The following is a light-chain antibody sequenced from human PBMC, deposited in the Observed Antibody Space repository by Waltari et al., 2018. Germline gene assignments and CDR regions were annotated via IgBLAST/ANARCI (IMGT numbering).Light chain of an antibody. CDR2: AAS. CDR3: QHYDNWPPSYT. J-gene: IGKJ2*01. Sequence: ETMMTQSPGTLSVSPGQRATLSCRASQSVGSNLAWYQQKPGQAPRLLIYAASTRATGIRTRFAGSASGTEFTLTISSLQSEDFAVYYCQHYDNWPPSYTFGRGTKLEIE. V-gene: IGKV3-15*01. CDR1: QSVGSN.